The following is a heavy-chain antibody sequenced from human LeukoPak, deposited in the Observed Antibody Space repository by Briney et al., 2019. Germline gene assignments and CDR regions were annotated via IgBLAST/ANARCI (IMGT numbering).Heavy chain of an antibody. CDR3: AKDVGATTCFDY. V-gene: IGHV3-23*01. CDR2: ISGSGGST. Sequence: PGGSLRLSCAASGFTFSSYTINWVRQAPGKGLEWVSAISGSGGSTYYADSVKGRFTISRDNSKNTLYLQMNSLTAEDTAVYYCAKDVGATTCFDYWGQGTLVTVSS. CDR1: GFTFSSYT. D-gene: IGHD1-26*01. J-gene: IGHJ4*02.